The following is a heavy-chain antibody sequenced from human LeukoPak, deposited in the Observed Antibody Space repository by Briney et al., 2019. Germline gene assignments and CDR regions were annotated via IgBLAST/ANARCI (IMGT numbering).Heavy chain of an antibody. V-gene: IGHV4-59*01. J-gene: IGHJ4*02. CDR2: IYYSGST. Sequence: SETLSLTCTVSGGSISSYYWSWIRHPPEKGPERIGYIYYSGSTNYNPSLKRRVTISVDRSKNQFCLKLSSVTAADTAVYYCARSRDITIFGVDQYYFDFWGQGTLVTVSS. CDR1: GGSISSYY. D-gene: IGHD3-3*01. CDR3: ARSRDITIFGVDQYYFDF.